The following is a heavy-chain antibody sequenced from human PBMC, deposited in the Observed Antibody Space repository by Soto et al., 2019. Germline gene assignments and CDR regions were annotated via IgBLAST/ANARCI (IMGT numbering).Heavy chain of an antibody. V-gene: IGHV3-23*01. J-gene: IGHJ6*02. CDR2: ISGSGDST. CDR3: AKSNYDILTSYYKGGYYHYGWDV. CDR1: GFTVSSYA. Sequence: EVQLLESGGGLVQTGGSLRLSCAASGFTVSSYAMSWVRQGPGKGLEWVSAISGSGDSTYFRDSVMGRFTISRDNSKNTSYLQMNGLIAEDTAVFYCAKSNYDILTSYYKGGYYHYGWDVWCQGTTVTVSS. D-gene: IGHD3-9*01.